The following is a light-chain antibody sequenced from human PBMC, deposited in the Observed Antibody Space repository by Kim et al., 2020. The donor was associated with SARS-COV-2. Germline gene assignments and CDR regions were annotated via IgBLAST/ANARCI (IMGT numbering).Light chain of an antibody. CDR2: GKN. CDR1: SLRSYY. Sequence: ALGQKVRITCQGDSLRSYYASWYQQKPGQTPVLVIYGKNNRPSGIPDRFSGSSSGNTASLTITGAQAEDEADYYCNSRDSSGNLVVFGGGTKLTVL. CDR3: NSRDSSGNLVV. J-gene: IGLJ2*01. V-gene: IGLV3-19*01.